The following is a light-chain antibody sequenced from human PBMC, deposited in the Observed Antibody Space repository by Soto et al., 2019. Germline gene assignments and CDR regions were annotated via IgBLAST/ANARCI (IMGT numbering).Light chain of an antibody. Sequence: DIVLTQSPATLSLSPGERATLSCRASQSVSSYLAWYQQKPGQAPRLLIYDASNRATGIPARFSGSGSGTDFTLTISCLEPEDFAVYYCHQRSNWPPAVGQATEVEIK. V-gene: IGKV3-11*01. CDR2: DAS. CDR1: QSVSSY. CDR3: HQRSNWPPA. J-gene: IGKJ1*01.